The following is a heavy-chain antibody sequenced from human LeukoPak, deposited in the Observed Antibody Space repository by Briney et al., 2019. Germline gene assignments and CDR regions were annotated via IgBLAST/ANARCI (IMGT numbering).Heavy chain of an antibody. J-gene: IGHJ3*02. CDR2: IYYSGST. CDR3: ARRRRIAAAGTDAFDI. CDR1: GGSISSYY. D-gene: IGHD6-13*01. Sequence: PSETLSLTCTVSGGSISSYYWNWIRQPPGKGLEWIGYIYYSGSTNYNPSLKSRVTISVDTSKTHFSLRLSSVTAADTAMYYCARRRRIAAAGTDAFDIWGQGTMVTVSS. V-gene: IGHV4-59*08.